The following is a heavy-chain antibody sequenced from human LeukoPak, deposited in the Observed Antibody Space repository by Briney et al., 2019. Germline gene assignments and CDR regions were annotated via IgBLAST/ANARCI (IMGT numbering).Heavy chain of an antibody. CDR3: AKEVLLWFGEFSGFDP. CDR1: GFTFSSYG. D-gene: IGHD3-10*01. CDR2: ISYDGSNK. Sequence: GRSLRLSCAASGFTFSSYGMHWVRQAPGKGLEWVAVISYDGSNKYYADSVKGRFTISRDNSKNTLYLQMNSLRAEDTAVYYCAKEVLLWFGEFSGFDPWGQGTLVTVSS. J-gene: IGHJ5*02. V-gene: IGHV3-30*18.